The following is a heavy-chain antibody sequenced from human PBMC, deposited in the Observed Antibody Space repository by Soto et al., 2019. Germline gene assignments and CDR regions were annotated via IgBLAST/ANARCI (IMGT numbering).Heavy chain of an antibody. CDR3: ASGDFVWGSYLT. J-gene: IGHJ4*02. V-gene: IGHV1-3*01. D-gene: IGHD3-16*02. CDR1: GYTSSSYA. CDR2: INAATGNT. Sequence: QVQLVKSGAEVRKPGASVKVSCKASGYTSSSYAMHWVRQAPGQSFEWVGWINAATGNTKYPEKFQGRVTITRDTSATTGYMELSSLRSEDTAVYYCASGDFVWGSYLTWGQGTLVTVSS.